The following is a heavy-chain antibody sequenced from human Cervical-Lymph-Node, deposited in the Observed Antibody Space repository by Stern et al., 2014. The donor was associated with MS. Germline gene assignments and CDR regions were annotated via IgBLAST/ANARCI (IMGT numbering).Heavy chain of an antibody. CDR1: GFTFSNYG. V-gene: IGHV1-18*01. CDR2: ISVYNGNI. J-gene: IGHJ4*02. D-gene: IGHD1-26*01. CDR3: TRDRGIMGTTTGDY. Sequence: VQLVESGAEVKKPGASVKVSCKASGFTFSNYGLSWVRQAPGQGLEWMGWISVYNGNIDFAQKFQGRLTMTTDTSTSTVYMELRSLRSDDTAVYYCTRDRGIMGTTTGDYSGQGTLVSVSS.